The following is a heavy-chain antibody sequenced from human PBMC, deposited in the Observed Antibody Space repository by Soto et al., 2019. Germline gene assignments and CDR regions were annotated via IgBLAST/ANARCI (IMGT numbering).Heavy chain of an antibody. J-gene: IGHJ6*02. Sequence: QVQLVQSGAEVKKPGASVKVSCKASGYTFTSYGISWVRQAPGQGLEWMGWISADNGNTNYAQKLQGRVTMTTDTSTSTAYMELRSLRSDDAAVYYYARDSGYYYGSGSYPYYYGMDVWGQGTTVTVSS. CDR2: ISADNGNT. CDR3: ARDSGYYYGSGSYPYYYGMDV. V-gene: IGHV1-18*01. D-gene: IGHD3-10*01. CDR1: GYTFTSYG.